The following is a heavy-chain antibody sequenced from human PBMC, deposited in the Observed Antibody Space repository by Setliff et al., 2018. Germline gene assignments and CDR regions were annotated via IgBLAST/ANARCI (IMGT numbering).Heavy chain of an antibody. D-gene: IGHD3-10*01. J-gene: IGHJ3*01. Sequence: GGSLRLSCTASGLSYTNDWVSWVRQAPGKGLEWVTFIRSDGNKKYFGDSVKGRFSISRDNSKNTVYLQMNSLKIEDTAVYFCAKEQEITLVPGIIPDAFDLWGQGTMVTVSS. CDR2: IRSDGNKK. CDR3: AKEQEITLVPGIIPDAFDL. V-gene: IGHV3-30*02. CDR1: GLSYTNDW.